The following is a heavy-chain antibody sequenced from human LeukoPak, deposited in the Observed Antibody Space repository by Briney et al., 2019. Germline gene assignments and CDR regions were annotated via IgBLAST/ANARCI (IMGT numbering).Heavy chain of an antibody. J-gene: IGHJ6*02. CDR3: ARVYYDFWSGYYPGYGMDV. CDR2: IKHDGSEK. Sequence: PGGSLRLSCAASGFTFSSYWMSWVRQAPGKGLEWVANIKHDGSEKYYVDSVKGRFTISRDNAKNSLYLQMNSLSAEDTAVYYCARVYYDFWSGYYPGYGMDVWGQGTTVTVSS. CDR1: GFTFSSYW. V-gene: IGHV3-7*01. D-gene: IGHD3-3*01.